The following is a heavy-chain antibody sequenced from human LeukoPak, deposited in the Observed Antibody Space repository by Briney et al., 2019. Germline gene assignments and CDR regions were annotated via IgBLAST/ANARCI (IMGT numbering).Heavy chain of an antibody. CDR1: GASISSSS. J-gene: IGHJ3*02. CDR2: IYYSGTA. Sequence: SETLSLTCTVSGASISSSSWTWIRQPPGKGLECIGFIYYSGTAHYNPSLKSRVTISVDTSKNQFSLKLSSVTAADTAVYYCARVKWELLRNDAFDIWGQGTMVTVSS. D-gene: IGHD1-26*01. CDR3: ARVKWELLRNDAFDI. V-gene: IGHV4-59*12.